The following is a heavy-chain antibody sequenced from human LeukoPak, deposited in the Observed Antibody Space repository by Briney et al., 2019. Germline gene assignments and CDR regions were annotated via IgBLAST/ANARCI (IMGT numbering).Heavy chain of an antibody. V-gene: IGHV3-30-3*01. CDR2: ISYDGSNK. D-gene: IGHD4-17*01. J-gene: IGHJ4*02. CDR3: AREEGLTVTIDY. CDR1: GFTFSSYA. Sequence: GGALRLPCAASGFTFSSYAMHWVRQAPGKGLEWVAVISYDGSNKYYADSVKGRFTISRDNSKNTLYLQMNSLRAEDTAVYYCAREEGLTVTIDYWGQGTLVTVSS.